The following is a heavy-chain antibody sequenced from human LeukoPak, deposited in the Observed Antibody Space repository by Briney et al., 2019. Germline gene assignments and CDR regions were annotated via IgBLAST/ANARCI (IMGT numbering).Heavy chain of an antibody. V-gene: IGHV3-7*01. CDR3: IRSDSSWFDY. CDR1: GFTFSSYG. D-gene: IGHD6-13*01. Sequence: GGSLRLSCAASGFTFSSYGMSWVRQAPGKGLEWVANIKQDGSEKYYVDSVKGRFTISRDNAKNSLYLQMNSLRAEDTAVYYCIRSDSSWFDYWGQGTLLTVSS. CDR2: IKQDGSEK. J-gene: IGHJ4*02.